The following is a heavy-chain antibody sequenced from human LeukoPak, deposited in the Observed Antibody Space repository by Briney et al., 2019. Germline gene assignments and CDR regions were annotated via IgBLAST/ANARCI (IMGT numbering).Heavy chain of an antibody. CDR3: ARALDYGDYPFDY. CDR2: IYHSGST. J-gene: IGHJ4*02. V-gene: IGHV4-38-2*01. CDR1: GYSISSGYY. D-gene: IGHD4-17*01. Sequence: PSETLSLTCAVSGYSISSGYYWGWIRQPPGKGLEWIGSIYHSGSTYYNPSLKSRVTISVDTSKNQFSLKLSSVTAADTAVYYCARALDYGDYPFDYLVRGKIVTDSS.